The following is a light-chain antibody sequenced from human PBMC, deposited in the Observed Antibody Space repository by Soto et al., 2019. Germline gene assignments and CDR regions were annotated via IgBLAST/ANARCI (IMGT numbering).Light chain of an antibody. J-gene: IGLJ1*01. V-gene: IGLV3-21*02. Sequence: SYELTQPPSVSVAPGQTARITCGGNNIGSKSVHWYQQKPGQAPVLVVYDDSDRPSGIPERFSGSNSGNTASLTISGLQAEDEADYYCSSYTSSSLYVFGNGTKVTVL. CDR1: NIGSKS. CDR2: DDS. CDR3: SSYTSSSLYV.